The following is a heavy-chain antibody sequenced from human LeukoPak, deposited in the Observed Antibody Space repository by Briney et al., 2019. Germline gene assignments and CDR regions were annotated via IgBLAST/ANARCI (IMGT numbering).Heavy chain of an antibody. D-gene: IGHD3-10*01. Sequence: SETLSLTCAVYGGSFSGYYWSWIRQPPGKGLEWIGEINHSGSTNYNPSLKSRVTISVDTSKNQFSLKLSSVTAADTAVYYCARDGPSYYGSGSYLGWFDPWGQGTLVTVSS. CDR1: GGSFSGYY. J-gene: IGHJ5*02. CDR3: ARDGPSYYGSGSYLGWFDP. CDR2: INHSGST. V-gene: IGHV4-34*01.